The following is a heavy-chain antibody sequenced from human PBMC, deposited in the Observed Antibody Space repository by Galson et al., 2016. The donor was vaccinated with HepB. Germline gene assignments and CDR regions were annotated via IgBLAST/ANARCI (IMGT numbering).Heavy chain of an antibody. CDR3: ARADYYYYYMDV. CDR1: GFTVSSNY. V-gene: IGHV3-53*01. Sequence: SLRLSCAASGFTVSSNYMSWVRQAPGKGLEWVSVIYSGGSTYDADPVKGRFTISRDNSKNPLYLQMNSLRAEDTAVYYCARADYYYYYMDVWGKGTTVTVSS. CDR2: IYSGGST. J-gene: IGHJ6*03.